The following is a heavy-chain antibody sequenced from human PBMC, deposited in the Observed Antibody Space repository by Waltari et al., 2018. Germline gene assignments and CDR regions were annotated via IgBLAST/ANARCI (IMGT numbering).Heavy chain of an antibody. Sequence: EVQLLESGGGLVQPGGSLRLYCAASGLPFSSYAMSWVRQAPGKGLEWVSAISGSGGSTYYADSVKGRFTISRDNSKNTLYLQMNSLRAEDTAVYYCAKFCSGGSSYWGQGTLVTVSS. CDR3: AKFCSGGSSY. V-gene: IGHV3-23*01. CDR2: ISGSGGST. J-gene: IGHJ4*02. CDR1: GLPFSSYA. D-gene: IGHD2-15*01.